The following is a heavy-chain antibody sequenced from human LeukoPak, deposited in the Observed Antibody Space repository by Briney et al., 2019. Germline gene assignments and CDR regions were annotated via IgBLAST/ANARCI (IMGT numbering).Heavy chain of an antibody. CDR2: IKADGSEE. Sequence: PGGSLRLSCAASGFTFGSNRMTWVRQAPGRGLEWVANIKADGSEESYADSVKGRFTISRDNAKNLVFLQMNSLRTEDTAVYYCARNTLSAAGDYWGQGTLVSVSS. V-gene: IGHV3-7*01. CDR1: GFTFGSNR. D-gene: IGHD6-13*01. CDR3: ARNTLSAAGDY. J-gene: IGHJ4*02.